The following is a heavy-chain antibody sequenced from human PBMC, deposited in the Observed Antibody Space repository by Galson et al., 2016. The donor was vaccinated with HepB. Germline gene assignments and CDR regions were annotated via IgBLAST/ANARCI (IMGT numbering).Heavy chain of an antibody. J-gene: IGHJ4*02. V-gene: IGHV1-69*13. CDR3: ATGPYYYTSPPRPLYFDN. CDR2: TIPIMGAL. Sequence: SVKVSCKASGGTFNDYGFSWVRQAPGQGLEWMGATIPIMGALYSAWKWQGRVTFSADESTNTAYMDLRGLTSEDTAVYFCATGPYYYTSPPRPLYFDNWGLGTLVTVSS. D-gene: IGHD3-10*01. CDR1: GGTFNDYG.